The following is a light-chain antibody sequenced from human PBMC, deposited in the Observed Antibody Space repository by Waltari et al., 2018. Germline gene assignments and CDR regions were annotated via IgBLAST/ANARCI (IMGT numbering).Light chain of an antibody. CDR3: QQYDRFSGT. J-gene: IGKJ1*01. CDR2: KVS. Sequence: DIQMTQSPSTLSASVGDRVTITCRASQSISDWLAWYQQKPGTAPKLLIYKVSKLESGVPSRFSGSGSGTEFTLTISSLQPDDFATYHCQQYDRFSGTFGPGTKVEIK. V-gene: IGKV1-5*03. CDR1: QSISDW.